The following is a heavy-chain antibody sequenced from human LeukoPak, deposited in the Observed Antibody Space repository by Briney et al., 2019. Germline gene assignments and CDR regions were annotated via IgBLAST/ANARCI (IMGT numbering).Heavy chain of an antibody. V-gene: IGHV1-18*01. Sequence: GASVKVSCKASGYTFTSYGISWVRQAPGQGLEWMGWISAYNGNTNYAQKLQGRVTMTTDTSTSTAYMELRSLRSDDTAVYYCARTDCSSTSCYNGGNNWFDPWGQGTLVTVPS. CDR3: ARTDCSSTSCYNGGNNWFDP. J-gene: IGHJ5*02. CDR1: GYTFTSYG. D-gene: IGHD2-2*02. CDR2: ISAYNGNT.